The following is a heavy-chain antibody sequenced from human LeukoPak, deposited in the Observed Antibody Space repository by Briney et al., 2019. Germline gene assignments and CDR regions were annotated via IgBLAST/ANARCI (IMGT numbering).Heavy chain of an antibody. D-gene: IGHD3-10*01. Sequence: GASVKVSCKASGYTFTSYGISGVRQAPGQGLEWMGWISAYNGNTNYAQKLQGRVTMTTDTSTSTAYMELRSLRSDDTAVYYCARISITMVRGAYYYGMDVWGKGTTVTVSS. CDR2: ISAYNGNT. CDR3: ARISITMVRGAYYYGMDV. J-gene: IGHJ6*04. CDR1: GYTFTSYG. V-gene: IGHV1-18*04.